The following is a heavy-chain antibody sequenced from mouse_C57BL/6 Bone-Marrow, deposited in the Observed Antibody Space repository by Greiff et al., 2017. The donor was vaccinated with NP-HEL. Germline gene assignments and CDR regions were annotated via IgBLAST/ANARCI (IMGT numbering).Heavy chain of an antibody. CDR3: ARERGQLRLLYFDY. CDR2: INYDGSST. V-gene: IGHV5-16*01. J-gene: IGHJ2*01. CDR1: GFTFSDYY. D-gene: IGHD3-2*02. Sequence: EVKVVESEGGLVQPGSSMKLSCTASGFTFSDYYMAWVRQVPEKGLEWVANINYDGSSTYYLDSLKSRFIISRDNAKNILYLQMSSLKSEDTATYYCARERGQLRLLYFDYWGQGTTLTVSS.